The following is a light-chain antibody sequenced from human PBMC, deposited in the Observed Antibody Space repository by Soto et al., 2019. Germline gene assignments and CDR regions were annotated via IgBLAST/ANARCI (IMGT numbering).Light chain of an antibody. Sequence: DIQMTQSPSSLSASVGDRVTITCRASQSIAYYVNWFQQKPGKAPKLLIYAASSLQSGVPSRFSGSGSGTDFTLTISSLQPEDFATYYCQQSSNSPRYTFGKGT. CDR2: AAS. J-gene: IGKJ2*01. CDR1: QSIAYY. V-gene: IGKV1-39*01. CDR3: QQSSNSPRYT.